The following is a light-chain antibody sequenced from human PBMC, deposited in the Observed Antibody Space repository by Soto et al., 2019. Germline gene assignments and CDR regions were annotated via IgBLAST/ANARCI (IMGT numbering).Light chain of an antibody. CDR1: SSDVGSFNY. V-gene: IGLV2-14*01. Sequence: QSVLTQPASVSWSPGQSITISCTATSSDVGSFNYVSWYQHQPGKAPKLMIYEVTSRPSGVSNRFSGSKSGNTASLTISGLQADDEADYYCVPYAPSTTLYVFGSGTKVTVL. J-gene: IGLJ1*01. CDR2: EVT. CDR3: VPYAPSTTLYV.